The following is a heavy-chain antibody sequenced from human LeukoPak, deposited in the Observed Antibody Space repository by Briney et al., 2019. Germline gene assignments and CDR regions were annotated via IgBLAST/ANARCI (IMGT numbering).Heavy chain of an antibody. J-gene: IGHJ4*02. D-gene: IGHD3-22*01. CDR3: ATVKSYYYDRGGFYFDD. V-gene: IGHV1-24*01. CDR1: GYTFTSYG. CDR2: SDPEDGET. Sequence: AASVKVSCKASGYTFTSYGISWVRQAPGIGLEWMGGSDPEDGETFYAQKFRGRITMTEDTSADTAYMELNSLRSEDTAVYYCATVKSYYYDRGGFYFDDWGQGTLVTVSS.